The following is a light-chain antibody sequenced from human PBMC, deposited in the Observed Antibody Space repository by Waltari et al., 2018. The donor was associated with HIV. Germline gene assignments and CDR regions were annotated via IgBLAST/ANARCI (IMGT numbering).Light chain of an antibody. Sequence: SVLTPPPSASGTPGQRVTIPCSGSTPNIGTNHVFWYQHLPGTAPKLLIHRNNQRPSGVPDRFSGSTSGTSASLAISGLRSDDEADYYFVVWDDNLRGVVFGGGTKVAVL. CDR1: TPNIGTNH. J-gene: IGLJ2*01. V-gene: IGLV1-47*01. CDR3: VVWDDNLRGVV. CDR2: RNN.